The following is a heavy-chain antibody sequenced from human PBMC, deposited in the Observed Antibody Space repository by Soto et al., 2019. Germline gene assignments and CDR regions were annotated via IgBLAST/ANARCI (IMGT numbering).Heavy chain of an antibody. CDR1: GYSFTSYW. Sequence: GESLKISCKGSGYSFTSYWISWVRQMPGKGLEWVGRIDPSDSYTNYSPSFQGHVTISADKSISTAYLQWSSLKASDTAMYYCATLSITGTTYYYYYGMDVWGQGTTVTVSS. CDR2: IDPSDSYT. D-gene: IGHD1-7*01. J-gene: IGHJ6*02. CDR3: ATLSITGTTYYYYYGMDV. V-gene: IGHV5-10-1*01.